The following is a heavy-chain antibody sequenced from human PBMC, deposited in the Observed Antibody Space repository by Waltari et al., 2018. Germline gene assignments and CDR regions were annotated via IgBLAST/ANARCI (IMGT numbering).Heavy chain of an antibody. CDR2: ISKNGDGT. J-gene: IGHJ6*02. Sequence: EVQVVESGGGLVQPGGSLRLSCSASGFTFSNHAMHWARQVPGKGLEYGSGISKNGDGTHYAESVKGRFTISRDNSKNTLYLQMSSLRTEDTAVYYCVNDFWSDHSMGVWGQGTTVTVSS. D-gene: IGHD3-3*01. CDR1: GFTFSNHA. V-gene: IGHV3-64D*06. CDR3: VNDFWSDHSMGV.